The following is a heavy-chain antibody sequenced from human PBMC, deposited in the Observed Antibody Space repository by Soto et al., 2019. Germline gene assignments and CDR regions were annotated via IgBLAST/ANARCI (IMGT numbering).Heavy chain of an antibody. V-gene: IGHV3-9*01. CDR1: GFTFDDYA. Sequence: GGSLRLSCAASGFTFDDYAMHWVRQAPGKGLEWVSGISWNSGSIGYADSVKGRFTISRDNAKNSLYLQMNSLRAEDTALYYCAKDIHLRDFWSGYQVLFGYWGQGTLVTVSS. CDR3: AKDIHLRDFWSGYQVLFGY. J-gene: IGHJ4*02. D-gene: IGHD3-3*01. CDR2: ISWNSGSI.